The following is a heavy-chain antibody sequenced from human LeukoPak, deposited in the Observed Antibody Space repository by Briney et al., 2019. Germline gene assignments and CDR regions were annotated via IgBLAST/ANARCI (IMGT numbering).Heavy chain of an antibody. CDR1: GFTFSSYG. Sequence: GRSLRLSCAASGFTFSSYGMHWVRQAPGKGLEWVAVISYDGSNKYYADSVKGRFTISRDNSKNTLYLQMNSLRAEDTAVYYCAKDRETGFYFDYWGQGTLVTVSS. CDR2: ISYDGSNK. J-gene: IGHJ4*02. V-gene: IGHV3-30*18. CDR3: AKDRETGFYFDY. D-gene: IGHD1-14*01.